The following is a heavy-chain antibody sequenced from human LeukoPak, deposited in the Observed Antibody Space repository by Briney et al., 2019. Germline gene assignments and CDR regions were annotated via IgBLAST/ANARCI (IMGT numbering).Heavy chain of an antibody. CDR1: GYTFTGYY. CDR2: INPNSGGT. Sequence: ASVKVSCKASGYTFTGYYMHWVRQAPGQGLEWMGWINPNSGGTNYAQKFQGRVTMTRDTSISTAYMELSRLGSDDTAVYYCARGLKRGQQLTPGYWGQGTLVTVSS. CDR3: ARGLKRGQQLTPGY. J-gene: IGHJ4*02. V-gene: IGHV1-2*02. D-gene: IGHD6-13*01.